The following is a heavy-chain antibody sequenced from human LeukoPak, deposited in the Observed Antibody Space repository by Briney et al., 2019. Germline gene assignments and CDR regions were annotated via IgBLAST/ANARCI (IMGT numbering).Heavy chain of an antibody. J-gene: IGHJ4*02. CDR2: IYYSGST. Sequence: SETLSLTCTVSGGSISSYYWSWIRQPPGKGLEWIGYIYYSGSTNYNPSLKSRVTISVDTSKNQFSLKLSSVTAADTAVYYCARQAGPLLRGPFDYWGQGTLVTVSS. CDR3: ARQAGPLLRGPFDY. V-gene: IGHV4-59*08. CDR1: GGSISSYY. D-gene: IGHD3-10*01.